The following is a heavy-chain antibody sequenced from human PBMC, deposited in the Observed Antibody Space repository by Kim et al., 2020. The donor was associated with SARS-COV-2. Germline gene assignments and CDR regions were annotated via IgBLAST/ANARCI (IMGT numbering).Heavy chain of an antibody. CDR3: ERDYFDELQGPPDYSYYGMDV. CDR2: ISSSSSYI. Sequence: GGSLRLSCAASGFTFSSYSMNWVRQAPGKGLEWVSSISSSSSYIYYADAVTGRFTISRDNAKNSLYLHMNTPRADKTAVYYCERDYFDELQGPPDYSYYGMDVWGQGTTVAVSS. D-gene: IGHD2-21*01. V-gene: IGHV3-21*01. CDR1: GFTFSSYS. J-gene: IGHJ6*02.